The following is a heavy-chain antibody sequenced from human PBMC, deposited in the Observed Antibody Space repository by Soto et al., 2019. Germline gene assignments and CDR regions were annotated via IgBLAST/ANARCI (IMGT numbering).Heavy chain of an antibody. D-gene: IGHD6-13*01. CDR1: GFTFSSIA. CDR2: ISGSGANT. Sequence: EVQLLESGGGLVQPGGSLRLSCAASGFTFSSIAMSWVRQAPGKGLEWVSAISGSGANTYYADSVMGRFTISRDTSKNPLYLQWNSRRAEDTAIYYGAMTQRLGGGQQLGGGQGTLVTVSS. J-gene: IGHJ4*02. CDR3: AMTQRLGGGQQLG. V-gene: IGHV3-23*01.